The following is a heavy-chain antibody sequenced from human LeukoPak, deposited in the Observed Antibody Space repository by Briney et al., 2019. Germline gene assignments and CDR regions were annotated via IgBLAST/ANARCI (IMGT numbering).Heavy chain of an antibody. Sequence: SETLSLTCTVSGGSVSSGTYYWSWIRQPPGKGLEWIGYIYYSGTTNYNPSLKSRVTIAVDTSKNQFSLKLSSVTAADTAVYYCARDRVRGNSNPFFDYWGQGTLVTVSS. V-gene: IGHV4-61*01. D-gene: IGHD4-11*01. J-gene: IGHJ4*02. CDR1: GGSVSSGTYY. CDR3: ARDRVRGNSNPFFDY. CDR2: IYYSGTT.